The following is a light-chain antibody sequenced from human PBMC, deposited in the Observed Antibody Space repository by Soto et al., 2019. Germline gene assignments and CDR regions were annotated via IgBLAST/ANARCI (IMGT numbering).Light chain of an antibody. CDR3: LLYFDVARV. V-gene: IGLV7-46*01. CDR2: DTS. J-gene: IGLJ2*01. CDR1: TGTLTSGHF. Sequence: QAVVTQEPSLTVSPGGTVTLTCGSSTGTLTSGHFPYWFQQKPGQAPRALIFDTSKKYSWTPARFSGSLLGGKAALTLSGAQPEDEADDYCLLYFDVARVFGGGTKLTVL.